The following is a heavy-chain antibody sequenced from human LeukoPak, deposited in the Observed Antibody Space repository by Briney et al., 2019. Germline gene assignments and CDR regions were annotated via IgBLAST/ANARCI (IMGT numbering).Heavy chain of an antibody. CDR3: ATCYNDDYGYFQH. D-gene: IGHD4-17*01. V-gene: IGHV3-7*01. Sequence: PGGSLRLSCAVSGFTFSGYWMSWVRQAPGKGLEWVANIKQDGSEKYFVKSVEGRFTISRDNAENSLYLQMNSLRAEDTAVYYCATCYNDDYGYFQHWGQGTLVTVSS. CDR1: GFTFSGYW. CDR2: IKQDGSEK. J-gene: IGHJ1*01.